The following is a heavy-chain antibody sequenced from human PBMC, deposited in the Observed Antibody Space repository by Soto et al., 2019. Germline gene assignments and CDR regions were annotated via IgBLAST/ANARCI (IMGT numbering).Heavy chain of an antibody. CDR2: ISSSSSYI. CDR1: GFTFSSYS. V-gene: IGHV3-21*03. D-gene: IGHD3-22*01. Sequence: PGGSLRLSCAASGFTFSSYSMNWVRQAPGKGLEWVSSISSSSSYIYYADSVKGRFTISRDNAKNSLYLQMNSLRAEDTAVYYCAREEPPITMIVVVTKGSYYYGMDVWGQGTTVTVSS. J-gene: IGHJ6*02. CDR3: AREEPPITMIVVVTKGSYYYGMDV.